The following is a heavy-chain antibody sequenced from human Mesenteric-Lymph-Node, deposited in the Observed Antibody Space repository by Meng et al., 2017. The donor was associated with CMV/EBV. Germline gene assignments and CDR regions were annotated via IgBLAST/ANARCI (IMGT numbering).Heavy chain of an antibody. Sequence: GESLKISCAASGFTFSSYSMNWVRQAPGKGLEWVSSISGSTSTNTYYADPVGGRFTISRDNSKNTLFLHLSSLRAEDTAIYYCARALRGYAYPRDAFGIWGQGTMVTVSS. CDR3: ARALRGYAYPRDAFGI. V-gene: IGHV3-23*01. J-gene: IGHJ3*02. CDR1: GFTFSSYS. D-gene: IGHD5-18*01. CDR2: ISGSTSTNT.